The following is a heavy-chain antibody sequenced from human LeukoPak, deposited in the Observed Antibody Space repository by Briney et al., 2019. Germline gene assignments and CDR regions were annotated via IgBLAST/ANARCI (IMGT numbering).Heavy chain of an antibody. V-gene: IGHV3-48*04. CDR1: VFIHNVYS. J-gene: IGHJ4*02. CDR3: ARDDAMGASIDY. Sequence: GVPLRLSCAASVFIHNVYSKHGVRQAPGKGLECVSYISSSGSTIYYADSVKGRFTISRENAKNSLYLQMNSLRAEDTAVYYCARDDAMGASIDYWGQGTLVTVSS. D-gene: IGHD1-26*01. CDR2: ISSSGSTI.